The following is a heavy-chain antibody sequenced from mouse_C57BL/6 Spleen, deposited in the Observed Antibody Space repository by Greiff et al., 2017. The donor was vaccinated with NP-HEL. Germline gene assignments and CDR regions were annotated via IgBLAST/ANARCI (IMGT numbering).Heavy chain of an antibody. V-gene: IGHV1-64*01. CDR1: GYTFTSYW. CDR2: IHPNSGST. Sequence: QVQLQQPGAELVKPGASVKLSCKASGYTFTSYWMHWVKQRPGQGLEWIGMIHPNSGSTNYNEKFKSKATLTVDKSASTAYMQLSSLTSEDSAVYYCSRSMVTTDYGGQGTTLTVSS. D-gene: IGHD2-2*01. J-gene: IGHJ2*01. CDR3: SRSMVTTDY.